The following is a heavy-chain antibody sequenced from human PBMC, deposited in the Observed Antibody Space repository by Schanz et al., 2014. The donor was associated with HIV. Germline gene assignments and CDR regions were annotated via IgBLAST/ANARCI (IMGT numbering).Heavy chain of an antibody. CDR1: GFTYRNYA. V-gene: IGHV3-23*04. D-gene: IGHD3-22*01. CDR2: ISESGGRT. CDR3: AKPEYDSRGNSQSHFDY. Sequence: EQLVESGGGVVQPGRSLRLSCAASGFTYRNYAMTWVRQAPGKGLEWVPSISESGGRTYYADSVNGRFTISRDNSKNTLYLQMTTLRIDDTAVYYCAKPEYDSRGNSQSHFDYWGQGTLVTVSS. J-gene: IGHJ4*02.